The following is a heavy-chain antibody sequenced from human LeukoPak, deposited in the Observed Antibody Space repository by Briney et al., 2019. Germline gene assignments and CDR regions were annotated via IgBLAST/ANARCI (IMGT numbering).Heavy chain of an antibody. CDR3: ARDRVTIASSRVRAYYYYMDV. CDR2: IYTSGST. D-gene: IGHD6-13*01. J-gene: IGHJ6*03. Sequence: PSQTLSLTCTVSGGSISSGSYYWSWIRQPAGKGLEWIGRIYTSGSTNYNPSLKSRVTISVDTSKNQFSLKLSSVTAADTAVYYCARDRVTIASSRVRAYYYYMDVWGKGTTVTVSS. V-gene: IGHV4-61*02. CDR1: GGSISSGSYY.